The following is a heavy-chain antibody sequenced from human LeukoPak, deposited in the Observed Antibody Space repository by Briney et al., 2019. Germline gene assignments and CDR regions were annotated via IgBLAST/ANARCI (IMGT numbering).Heavy chain of an antibody. D-gene: IGHD3-22*01. J-gene: IGHJ4*02. Sequence: GGSLRLSCAASGFTFSSYSMNWVRQAPGKGLEWVSSISSSSSYIYYADSVKGRFTISRDNAKNSLYLQMNSLRAEDTALYYCAKHHGPYYYDSSGYQRVDYWGQGTLVTVSS. V-gene: IGHV3-21*04. CDR3: AKHHGPYYYDSSGYQRVDY. CDR2: ISSSSSYI. CDR1: GFTFSSYS.